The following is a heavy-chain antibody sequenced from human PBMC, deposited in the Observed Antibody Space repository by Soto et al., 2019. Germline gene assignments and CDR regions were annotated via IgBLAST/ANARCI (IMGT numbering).Heavy chain of an antibody. CDR3: TRDLEFYFDY. J-gene: IGHJ4*02. D-gene: IGHD3-10*01. CDR2: ISFDERNK. V-gene: IGHV3-30*04. Sequence: QVQLVESGGGVVQPGRSLRLSCAASGFTFSRYAIHWVRQAPGKGLEWVAIISFDERNKYYADSVKGRFTLSRDNSKDTLYLQMNSLRTEDTAVYYCTRDLEFYFDYWGQGTLVTVSS. CDR1: GFTFSRYA.